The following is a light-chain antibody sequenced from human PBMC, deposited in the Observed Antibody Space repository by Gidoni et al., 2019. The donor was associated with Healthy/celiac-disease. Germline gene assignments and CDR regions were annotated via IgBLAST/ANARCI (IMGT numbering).Light chain of an antibody. V-gene: IGKV1-39*01. J-gene: IGKJ3*01. CDR1: QSMSSY. Sequence: DIQMTQSPSSLSASVGDRVTITCRARQSMSSYLNCYQQKPGKAPKLLIYAASSLQSGVPSRFSGSGSGTDFTLTISSLQPEDFATYYCQQSYSTPLCTFGPGTKVDIK. CDR2: AAS. CDR3: QQSYSTPLCT.